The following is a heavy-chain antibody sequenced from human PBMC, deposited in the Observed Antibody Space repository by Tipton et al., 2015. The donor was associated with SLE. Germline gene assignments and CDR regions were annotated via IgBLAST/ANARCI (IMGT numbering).Heavy chain of an antibody. CDR2: IYYSGST. J-gene: IGHJ4*02. V-gene: IGHV4-39*07. Sequence: PGLVKPSETLSLTCTVSGGSISSSSYYWGWIRQPPGKGLEWIGSIYYSGSTYYNPSLKSRVTISVDTSKNQFSLKLSSVTAADTAVYYCARIGIYYDSSGYLDYWGQGTLVTVSS. CDR3: ARIGIYYDSSGYLDY. CDR1: GGSISSSSYY. D-gene: IGHD3-22*01.